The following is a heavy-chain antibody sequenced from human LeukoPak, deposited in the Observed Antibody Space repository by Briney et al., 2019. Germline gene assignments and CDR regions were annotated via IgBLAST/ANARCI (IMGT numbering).Heavy chain of an antibody. J-gene: IGHJ4*02. CDR2: INTNTGNP. CDR3: ARGGSGWTRGLVEY. CDR1: GYTFTSYV. D-gene: IGHD6-19*01. V-gene: IGHV7-4-1*02. Sequence: GASVKVSCKASGYTFTSYVMNWVRQAPGQGLEWMGWINTNTGNPTYAQGFTGRFVFSLDTSVSTAYLQISSLKAEDTAVYYCARGGSGWTRGLVEYWGQGTLVTVSS.